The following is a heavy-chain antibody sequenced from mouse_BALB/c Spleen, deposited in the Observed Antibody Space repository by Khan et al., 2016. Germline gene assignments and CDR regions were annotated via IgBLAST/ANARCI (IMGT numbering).Heavy chain of an antibody. CDR2: ISDGGSYT. V-gene: IGHV5-4*02. J-gene: IGHJ1*01. CDR1: GFTFSDYY. CDR3: ARDLNWYFDV. Sequence: EVELVESGGGLVKPGGSLKLSCAASGFTFSDYYMYWVRQTPEKRLEWVATISDGGSYTYYPDSVKGRTTISRDKAKNNLYLQMSRLKSEDTAMYYCARDLNWYFDVWGAGTTVTVSS.